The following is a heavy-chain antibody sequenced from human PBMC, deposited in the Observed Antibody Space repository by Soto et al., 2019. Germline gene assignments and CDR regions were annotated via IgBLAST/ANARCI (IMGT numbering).Heavy chain of an antibody. D-gene: IGHD1-26*01. V-gene: IGHV3-30-3*01. CDR2: ISYDGSNK. J-gene: IGHJ4*02. CDR1: GFTFSSYA. Sequence: QVRLVESGGGVVQPGRSLRLSCAASGFTFSSYAMHWVRQAPGKGLEWVAVISYDGSNKYYADSVKGRFTISRDNSKNTLYLQMNSLRAEDTAVYYCAKEWAVDYWGQGTLVTVSS. CDR3: AKEWAVDY.